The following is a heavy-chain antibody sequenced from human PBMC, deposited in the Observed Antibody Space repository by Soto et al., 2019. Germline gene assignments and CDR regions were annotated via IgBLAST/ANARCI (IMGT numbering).Heavy chain of an antibody. D-gene: IGHD4-17*01. CDR2: IYNSKTT. CDR3: ARYHDFGDYGYFDY. CDR1: GGSVNGGVYY. Sequence: SETLSLTCTVSGGSVNGGVYYWTWIRQSPGKGLEWIGYIYNSKTTNYNASLRRRVTISVDTSKNQFSLRLTAVTAADTAVYYCARYHDFGDYGYFDYWGQGTLVTVSS. J-gene: IGHJ4*02. V-gene: IGHV4-61*08.